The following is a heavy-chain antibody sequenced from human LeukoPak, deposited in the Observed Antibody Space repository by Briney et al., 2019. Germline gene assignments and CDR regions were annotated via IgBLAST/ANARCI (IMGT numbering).Heavy chain of an antibody. CDR2: ISGSGGST. V-gene: IGHV3-23*01. J-gene: IGHJ6*04. CDR1: GFTFSSYA. D-gene: IGHD3-10*01. Sequence: GGSLRLSCAASGFTFSSYAMSWVRQAPGKGLEWVSAISGSGGSTYYADSVKGRSTISRDNSKNTLYLQMNSLRAEDTAVYYCAKDLVRGVIIGNGMDVWGKGTTVTVSS. CDR3: AKDLVRGVIIGNGMDV.